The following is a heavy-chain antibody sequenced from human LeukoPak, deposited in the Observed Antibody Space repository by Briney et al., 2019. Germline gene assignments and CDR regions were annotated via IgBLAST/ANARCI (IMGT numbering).Heavy chain of an antibody. CDR3: ARSSTTQRLVKIGWFDP. J-gene: IGHJ5*02. D-gene: IGHD6-13*01. Sequence: SETLSLTCAVYGGSFSGYYWSWIRQPPGKGLEWIGEINHSGSTNYNPSLKSRVTISVDTSKNQFSLKLSSVTAADTAVYYCARSSTTQRLVKIGWFDPWGQGTLVTVSS. CDR2: INHSGST. V-gene: IGHV4-34*01. CDR1: GGSFSGYY.